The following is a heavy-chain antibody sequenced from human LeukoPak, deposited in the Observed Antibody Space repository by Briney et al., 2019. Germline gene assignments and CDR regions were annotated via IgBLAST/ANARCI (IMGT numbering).Heavy chain of an antibody. D-gene: IGHD6-13*01. J-gene: IGHJ6*03. V-gene: IGHV3-30*18. CDR1: GFTFSSYG. CDR3: AKDSSSWNFYYYYYMDV. Sequence: GRSLRLSCAASGFTFSSYGMHWVRQAPGKGLEWVAVISYDGSNKYYADSVKGRFTISRDNSKNTLYLQMNSLRAEDTAVYYCAKDSSSWNFYYYYYMDVWGKGTTVTVSS. CDR2: ISYDGSNK.